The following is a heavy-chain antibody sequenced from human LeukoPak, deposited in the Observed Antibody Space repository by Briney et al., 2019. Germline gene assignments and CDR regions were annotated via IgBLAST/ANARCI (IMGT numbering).Heavy chain of an antibody. D-gene: IGHD6-19*01. J-gene: IGHJ4*02. V-gene: IGHV4-39*01. CDR3: ARLAVAGTFDY. Sequence: SETLSLTCTVSGGSISSSSCYWGWIRQPPGKGLEWIGSIYYSGSTYYNPSLKSRVTISVDTSKNQFSLKLSSVTAADTAVYYCARLAVAGTFDYWGQGTLVTVSS. CDR2: IYYSGST. CDR1: GGSISSSSCY.